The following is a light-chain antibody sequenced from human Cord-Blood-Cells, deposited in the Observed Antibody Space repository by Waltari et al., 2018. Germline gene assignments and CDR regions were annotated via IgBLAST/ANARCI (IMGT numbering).Light chain of an antibody. CDR2: EDN. Sequence: NFMLTQPHSVSESPGKTVTISCTGSSGSIASNYVQWYQQRPGSAPTTVIYEDNQRPSGVPDRFSGSIDRSSNSASLTISGLKTEDEADYYCQSYDSSNQWVFGGGTKLTVL. V-gene: IGLV6-57*02. CDR1: SGSIASNY. CDR3: QSYDSSNQWV. J-gene: IGLJ3*02.